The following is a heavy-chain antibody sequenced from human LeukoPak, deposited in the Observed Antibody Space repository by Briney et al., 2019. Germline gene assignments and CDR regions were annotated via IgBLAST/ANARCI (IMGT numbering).Heavy chain of an antibody. Sequence: ASVKVSCKASGYTFTTYAMNWVRQAPGQGLEWMGWINTNTGNPTYAQGFTGRFVFSLDTSVSTAYLQISSLKAEDTAVYYCARQVETGYSSSWYDAFDIWGQGTMVTVSS. CDR1: GYTFTTYA. CDR3: ARQVETGYSSSWYDAFDI. D-gene: IGHD6-13*01. CDR2: INTNTGNP. V-gene: IGHV7-4-1*02. J-gene: IGHJ3*02.